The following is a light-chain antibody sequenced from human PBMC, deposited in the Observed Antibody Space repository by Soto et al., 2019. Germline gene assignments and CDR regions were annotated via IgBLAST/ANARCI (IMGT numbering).Light chain of an antibody. CDR1: QSVRTK. CDR2: GAS. CDR3: QQYNKWPAEIS. Sequence: ETVMTQSPATLSVSPGERATLSCRASQSVRTKLARYQQKPGQAPRLLIYGASRRAAGIPAGCSGSGSGTEFTLTISSLQSEDSGVYYCQQYNKWPAEISFGQGTRLEIK. J-gene: IGKJ5*01. V-gene: IGKV3D-15*01.